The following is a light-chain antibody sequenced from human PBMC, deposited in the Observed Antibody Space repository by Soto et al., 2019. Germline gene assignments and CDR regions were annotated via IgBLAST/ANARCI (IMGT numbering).Light chain of an antibody. J-gene: IGKJ5*01. CDR1: QSVSSNN. V-gene: IGKV3-20*01. CDR2: GAS. Sequence: EIVMTQSPATLSVSPGERATLSCSASQSVSSNNLAWYQQKLGRAPRLLISGASRRATGIPDRFSGSGSGTDFTLTITSLEPEDFAVYYCQQYGTSPRTFGQGTRLENK. CDR3: QQYGTSPRT.